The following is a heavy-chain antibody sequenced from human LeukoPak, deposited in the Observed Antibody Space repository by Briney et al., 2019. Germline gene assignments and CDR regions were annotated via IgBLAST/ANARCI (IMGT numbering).Heavy chain of an antibody. J-gene: IGHJ4*02. CDR1: GGSISSYY. CDR3: ARAPYSGGWLGSYYFDC. V-gene: IGHV4-59*08. Sequence: SETLSLTCTVSGGSISSYYWSWIRQPPGKGLEWIGYISYSGSTNYSPSLKSRVTISVDTSKNQFSLKLSSVTAADAAVYYCARAPYSGGWLGSYYFDCWGQGTLVTVSS. D-gene: IGHD6-19*01. CDR2: ISYSGST.